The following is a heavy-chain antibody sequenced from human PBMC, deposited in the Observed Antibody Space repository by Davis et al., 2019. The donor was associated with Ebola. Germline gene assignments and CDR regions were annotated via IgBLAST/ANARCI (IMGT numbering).Heavy chain of an antibody. CDR2: IIPILGIA. Sequence: AASVKVSCKASGGTFSSYAISWVRQAPGQGLEWMGRIIPILGIANYAQKFQGRVTITADKSTSTAYMELRSLRSDDTAVYYCARVRYRRLLSGDYWGQGTLVTVSS. CDR3: ARVRYRRLLSGDY. V-gene: IGHV1-69*04. J-gene: IGHJ4*02. D-gene: IGHD1-26*01. CDR1: GGTFSSYA.